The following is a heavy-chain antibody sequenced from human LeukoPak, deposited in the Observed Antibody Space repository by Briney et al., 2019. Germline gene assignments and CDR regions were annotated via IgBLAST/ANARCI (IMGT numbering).Heavy chain of an antibody. CDR2: INHSGST. D-gene: IGHD1-26*01. CDR1: GGSFSGYY. CDR3: ARHNAVGAIHFDY. Sequence: SETLSLTCAVYGGSFSGYYWSWIRQPPGKGLEWIGEINHSGSTNYNPSLKSRVTISVDTSKNQFSLKLSSVTAADTAEYYCARHNAVGAIHFDYWGQGTLVTVSS. J-gene: IGHJ4*02. V-gene: IGHV4-34*01.